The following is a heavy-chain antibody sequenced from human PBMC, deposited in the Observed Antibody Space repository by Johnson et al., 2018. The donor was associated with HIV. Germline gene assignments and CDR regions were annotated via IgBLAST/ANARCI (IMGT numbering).Heavy chain of an antibody. J-gene: IGHJ3*02. V-gene: IGHV3-20*04. Sequence: VQLVESGGGVVRPGGSLRLSCAASGFNFDDYGMSWVRQAPGKGVEWVSGINWNGGSTGYAGSVKGRFTISRDNDKNSLYLQMDSLRAEDTAVYYCARELRGLGAFDIWGQGTMVTVSS. D-gene: IGHD4-23*01. CDR1: GFNFDDYG. CDR3: ARELRGLGAFDI. CDR2: INWNGGST.